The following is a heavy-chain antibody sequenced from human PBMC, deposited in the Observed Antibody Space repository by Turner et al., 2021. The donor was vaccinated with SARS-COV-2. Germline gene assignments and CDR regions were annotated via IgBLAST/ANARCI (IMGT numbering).Heavy chain of an antibody. V-gene: IGHV1-46*01. CDR2: INPSGGST. CDR1: GYTFTSFY. CDR3: ASSLPAPGGVPGRLNY. D-gene: IGHD2-8*02. Sequence: QVRLAKSGAEVEKPGSPQMVCCKAAGYTFTSFYMHWVRQAPGQGLEWMGIINPSGGSTNYAQKFQGRVTMTRDTSTSTVYMELSSLRSEDTAVYYCASSLPAPGGVPGRLNYWGQGALVTVSS. J-gene: IGHJ4*02.